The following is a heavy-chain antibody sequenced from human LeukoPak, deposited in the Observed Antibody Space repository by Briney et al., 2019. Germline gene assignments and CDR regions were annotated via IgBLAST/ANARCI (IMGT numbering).Heavy chain of an antibody. V-gene: IGHV4-61*02. Sequence: SETLSLTCTVSGVSISSGSSYWSWIRQPAGKGLEWIGRLYTRGNTDYNSSLKSRGTISVDTSKNQFFLKLSSVTAADTACYYCARETKYGEPTDHWGQRALVTVS. D-gene: IGHD4-17*01. CDR3: ARETKYGEPTDH. CDR2: LYTRGNT. CDR1: GVSISSGSSY. J-gene: IGHJ5*02.